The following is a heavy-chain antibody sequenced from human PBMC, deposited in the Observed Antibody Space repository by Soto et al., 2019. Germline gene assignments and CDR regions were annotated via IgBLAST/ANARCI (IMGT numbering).Heavy chain of an antibody. CDR2: INPNSGGT. Sequence: SGTVSGKASRYTVTRYDRYWVRQAPVQGLDGMGWINPNSGGTNYAQKFQGWVTMTRDTSISTAYMVLGRLRSDETAVYYCARDLEYYYDSSGYYPDNYGMDVWGQGTTVTVSS. D-gene: IGHD3-22*01. CDR3: ARDLEYYYDSSGYYPDNYGMDV. J-gene: IGHJ6*02. V-gene: IGHV1-2*04. CDR1: RYTVTRYD.